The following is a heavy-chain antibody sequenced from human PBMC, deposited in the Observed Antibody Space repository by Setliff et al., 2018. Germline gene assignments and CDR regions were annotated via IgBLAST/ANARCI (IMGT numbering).Heavy chain of an antibody. J-gene: IGHJ6*03. V-gene: IGHV1-69*05. Sequence: SVRVSCKASGATFSSYGISWVRQAPGQGLEWMGGTIPMFGTTEYAQKFQGRLTIITDESTNTAFMQLSSLRSDDTAVYYCVREGVDRRSSTDYRYYMDVWGQGTTVTVS. CDR1: GATFSSYG. CDR2: TIPMFGTT. D-gene: IGHD6-6*01. CDR3: VREGVDRRSSTDYRYYMDV.